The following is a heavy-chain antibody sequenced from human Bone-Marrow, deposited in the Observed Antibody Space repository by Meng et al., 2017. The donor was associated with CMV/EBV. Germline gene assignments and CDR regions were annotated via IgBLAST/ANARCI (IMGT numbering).Heavy chain of an antibody. CDR3: ARVHISSSYKGDY. Sequence: GGSLRLSCAASGFTFTSYGISWVRQAPGQGLEWMGWISLYNGDTNYAQKVQGRVTMTTDTSTSTAYMELRSLRSDDTAVYYCARVHISSSYKGDYWGQGTLVNVSS. J-gene: IGHJ4*02. V-gene: IGHV1-18*01. CDR2: ISLYNGDT. CDR1: GFTFTSYG. D-gene: IGHD6-6*01.